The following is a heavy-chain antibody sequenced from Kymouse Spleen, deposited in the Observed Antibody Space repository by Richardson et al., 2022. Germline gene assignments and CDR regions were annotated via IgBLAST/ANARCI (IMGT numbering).Heavy chain of an antibody. CDR3: ARDKAARRGGFDY. J-gene: IGHJ4*02. CDR2: INHSGST. Sequence: QVQLQQWGAGLLKPSETLSLTCAVYGGSFSGYYWSWIRQPPGKGLEWIGEINHSGSTNYNPSLKSRVTISVDTSKNQFSLKLSSVTAADTAVYYCARDKAARRGGFDYWGQGTLVTVSS. V-gene: IGHV4-34*01. D-gene: IGHD6-6*01. CDR1: GGSFSGYY.